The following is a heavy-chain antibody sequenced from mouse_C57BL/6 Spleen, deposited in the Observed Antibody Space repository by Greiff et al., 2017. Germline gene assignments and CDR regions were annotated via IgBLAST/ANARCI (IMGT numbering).Heavy chain of an antibody. J-gene: IGHJ4*01. V-gene: IGHV1-61*01. CDR3: ARFITAVVATDYYAMDY. CDR2: IYPSDSET. CDR1: GYTFTSYW. Sequence: QVQLQQPGAELVRPGSSVKLSCKASGYTFTSYWMDWVKQRPGQGLEWIGNIYPSDSETHYNQKFKDKATLTVDKSSSTASMQLSSLTSEDSAVYYCARFITAVVATDYYAMDYWGQGTSVTVAS. D-gene: IGHD1-1*01.